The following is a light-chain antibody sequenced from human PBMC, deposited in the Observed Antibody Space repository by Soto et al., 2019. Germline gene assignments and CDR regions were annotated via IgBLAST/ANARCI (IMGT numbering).Light chain of an antibody. Sequence: QSVLTQPPSASGTPGQRVTISCSGSSSNIGSNTVNWYQHLPGTAPKLLIYSNNQRPPGVPDRFSGSKSGTSASLAISGLQSEDEADYDCAAWDDSLNGVVFGGGTKLTVL. V-gene: IGLV1-44*01. CDR2: SNN. J-gene: IGLJ2*01. CDR1: SSNIGSNT. CDR3: AAWDDSLNGVV.